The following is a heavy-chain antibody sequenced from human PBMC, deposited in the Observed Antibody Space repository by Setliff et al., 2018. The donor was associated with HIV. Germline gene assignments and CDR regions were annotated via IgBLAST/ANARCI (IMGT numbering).Heavy chain of an antibody. J-gene: IGHJ4*02. CDR1: GFTFSNYW. Sequence: GGSLRLSCAASGFTFSNYWMNWVRQAPGKGLEWVANIKQDGSEKYYVDSVRGRFTISRDNAKNTLYLQMTSLRDEDTALYYCAKDSDAYNFDYWGQGALVTVSS. CDR3: AKDSDAYNFDY. D-gene: IGHD4-4*01. V-gene: IGHV3-7*01. CDR2: IKQDGSEK.